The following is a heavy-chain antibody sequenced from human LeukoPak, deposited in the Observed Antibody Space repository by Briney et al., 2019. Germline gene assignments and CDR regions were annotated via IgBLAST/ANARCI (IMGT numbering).Heavy chain of an antibody. CDR1: GGSISSYY. V-gene: IGHV4-59*01. Sequence: SETLSLTCTVSGGSISSYYWSWIRQPPGKGLEWIGYIYYSGSTNYNPSLKSRVTISVDTSKNQFSLKLSSVTAADTAVYYCARAPGGSYKYHYYMDVWGKGTTVTVSS. D-gene: IGHD1-26*01. CDR2: IYYSGST. J-gene: IGHJ6*03. CDR3: ARAPGGSYKYHYYMDV.